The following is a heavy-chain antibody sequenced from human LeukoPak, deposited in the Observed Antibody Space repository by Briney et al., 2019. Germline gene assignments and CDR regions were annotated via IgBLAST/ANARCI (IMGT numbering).Heavy chain of an antibody. V-gene: IGHV3-9*01. Sequence: GGSLRLSCAASGFTFDDYAMHWVRQAPGKGLGWVSGISWNSGSIGYADSVKGRFTISRDNAKNSLYLQMNSLRAEDTALYYCAKARAMTGDFDYWGQGTLVTVSS. D-gene: IGHD3-9*01. CDR2: ISWNSGSI. CDR3: AKARAMTGDFDY. CDR1: GFTFDDYA. J-gene: IGHJ4*02.